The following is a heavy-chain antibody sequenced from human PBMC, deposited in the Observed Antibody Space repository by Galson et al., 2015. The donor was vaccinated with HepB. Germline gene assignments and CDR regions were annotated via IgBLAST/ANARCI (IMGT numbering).Heavy chain of an antibody. V-gene: IGHV3-9*01. Sequence: SLRLSCAASGFTFDDYAMHWVRQAPGKGLEWVSGISWNSGSIGYADSVKGRFTISRDNAKNSLYLQMNSLRAEDTALYYCAKGDYGGNSGFDYWGQGTLVTVSS. CDR2: ISWNSGSI. D-gene: IGHD4-23*01. CDR3: AKGDYGGNSGFDY. J-gene: IGHJ4*02. CDR1: GFTFDDYA.